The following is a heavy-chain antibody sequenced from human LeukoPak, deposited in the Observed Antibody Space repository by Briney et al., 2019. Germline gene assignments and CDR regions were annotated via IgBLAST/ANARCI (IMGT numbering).Heavy chain of an antibody. V-gene: IGHV4-34*01. D-gene: IGHD3-3*01. CDR3: AGSGYFGMDV. Sequence: SETLSLTCAVYGGSFSGYYWSWIRQPPGKGLEWIGEINHSGSTNYNPSLKSRVTISVDTSKNQFSLKLSSVTAADTAVYYCAGSGYFGMDVWGQGTTVTVSS. CDR2: INHSGST. CDR1: GGSFSGYY. J-gene: IGHJ6*02.